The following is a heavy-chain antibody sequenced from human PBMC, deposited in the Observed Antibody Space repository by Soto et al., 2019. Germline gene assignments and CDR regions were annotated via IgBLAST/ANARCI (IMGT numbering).Heavy chain of an antibody. CDR3: AGEERFNSGYYYVSGDFYYHGLDV. D-gene: IGHD5-12*01. V-gene: IGHV3-23*01. Sequence: VSLRLSCAASGSTFSSYTFHWVRQAPGKGLEWVSGITGSGDLTHYAEYVQDLYAIATDHPSNMLYLQKKYLRGKDSAVYYCAGEERFNSGYYYVSGDFYYHGLDVWGQGTTVTVYS. CDR2: ITGSGDLT. CDR1: GSTFSSYT. J-gene: IGHJ6*02.